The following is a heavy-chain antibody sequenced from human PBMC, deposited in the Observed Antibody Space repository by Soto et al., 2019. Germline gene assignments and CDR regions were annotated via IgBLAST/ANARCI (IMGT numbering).Heavy chain of an antibody. J-gene: IGHJ6*03. CDR2: IYYSGST. D-gene: IGHD3-9*01. V-gene: IGHV4-61*08. CDR3: ARTVLGPDILADQFVDYYYYMDV. Sequence: SETLSLTCTVSGGSISSGGYYWIWILQHPGQGLEWIGYIYYSGSTSYNPSLRRRVIMSVDTSKRQFSLQLKSVTAADTAIYYCARTVLGPDILADQFVDYYYYMDVWGQGTTVTVSS. CDR1: GGSISSGGYY.